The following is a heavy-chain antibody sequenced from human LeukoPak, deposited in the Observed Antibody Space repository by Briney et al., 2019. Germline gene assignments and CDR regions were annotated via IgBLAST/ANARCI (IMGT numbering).Heavy chain of an antibody. Sequence: GGSPRLSCAASGFTFSSYWMSWVRQAPGKGLEWVANIKQDGSEKYYVDSVKGRFTISRDNAKNSLYLQMNSLRAEDTAVFYCAREGEQWLVDAFDIWREGTMVTVSS. J-gene: IGHJ3*02. CDR3: AREGEQWLVDAFDI. D-gene: IGHD6-19*01. CDR2: IKQDGSEK. CDR1: GFTFSSYW. V-gene: IGHV3-7*01.